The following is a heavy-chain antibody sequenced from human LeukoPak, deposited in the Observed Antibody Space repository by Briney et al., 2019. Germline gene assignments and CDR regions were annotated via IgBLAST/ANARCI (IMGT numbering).Heavy chain of an antibody. D-gene: IGHD1-26*01. CDR2: IGPDGSST. V-gene: IGHV3-74*01. Sequence: GGSLRLSCAASGFRFSNYWMHWVRQAPGKGPVWVSRIGPDGSSTRYADFVKGRFTISRDNAKNTLYLQMNSLRAEDTAVYYCARATVGATSDFDYWGQGTLVTVSS. CDR3: ARATVGATSDFDY. J-gene: IGHJ4*02. CDR1: GFRFSNYW.